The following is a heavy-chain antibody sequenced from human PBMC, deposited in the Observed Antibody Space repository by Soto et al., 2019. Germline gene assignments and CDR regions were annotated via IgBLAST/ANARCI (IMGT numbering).Heavy chain of an antibody. Sequence: HPGGSLRLSCAASGFTFSTYSMNWVRQAPGKGLEWVSYISSSSSTIFYTDSVKGRFTVSRDNAKNSLYLQMNSLRAEDTAVYYCAIPLYYYDSSRPPAFWCQGTLVTVFS. CDR2: ISSSSSTI. V-gene: IGHV3-48*01. D-gene: IGHD3-22*01. CDR3: AIPLYYYDSSRPPAF. CDR1: GFTFSTYS. J-gene: IGHJ4*02.